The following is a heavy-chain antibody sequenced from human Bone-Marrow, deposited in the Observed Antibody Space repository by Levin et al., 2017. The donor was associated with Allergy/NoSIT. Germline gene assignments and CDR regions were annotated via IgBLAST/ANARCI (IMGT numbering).Heavy chain of an antibody. CDR3: ARDVSDLWLLSGWFDA. V-gene: IGHV3-74*01. CDR2: INSDGSST. CDR1: GFAFGFAFNNYA. J-gene: IGHJ5*02. D-gene: IGHD5-18*01. Sequence: RSGGSLRLSCVASGFAFGFAFNNYAMSWVRQAPGKGLEWVSRINSDGSSTYYADFVKGRFTISRDNAKNTLYLQMNSLRGEDTALYYCARDVSDLWLLSGWFDAWGQGTLVTVSS.